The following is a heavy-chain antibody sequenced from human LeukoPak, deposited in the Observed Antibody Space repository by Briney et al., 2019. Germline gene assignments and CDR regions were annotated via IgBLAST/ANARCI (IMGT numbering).Heavy chain of an antibody. CDR3: ARGGYYYRDAFDI. CDR1: GYTFTGYY. Sequence: AAAKVSCKASGYTFTGYYMHWVRQAPGQGLGWMGWINPNSGGTNYAQNFQGRVTMNRDTSISTAYMELSRLRSDDTAVYYCARGGYYYRDAFDIWGQGTMVTVSS. J-gene: IGHJ3*02. V-gene: IGHV1-2*02. D-gene: IGHD3-22*01. CDR2: INPNSGGT.